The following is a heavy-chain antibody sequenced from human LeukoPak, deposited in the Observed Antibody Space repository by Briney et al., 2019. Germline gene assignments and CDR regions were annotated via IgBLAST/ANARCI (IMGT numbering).Heavy chain of an antibody. V-gene: IGHV4-30-4*01. D-gene: IGHD6-13*01. J-gene: IGHJ5*02. CDR2: IYYSGST. Sequence: SETLSLTCTVSGGSISSGDYYWSWIRQPPGKGLEWIGYIYYSGSTYYNPSLKSRVTISVDTSKNQFSLKLSSVTAADTAVYYCARSIAAAGKGLWFDPWGQGTLVTVSS. CDR1: GGSISSGDYY. CDR3: ARSIAAAGKGLWFDP.